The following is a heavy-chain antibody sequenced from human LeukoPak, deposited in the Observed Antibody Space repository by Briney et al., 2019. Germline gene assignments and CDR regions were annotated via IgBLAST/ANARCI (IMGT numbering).Heavy chain of an antibody. D-gene: IGHD2-15*01. Sequence: SETLSLTCAVYGGSVSGYNWSWIRQPPGKGVEWIGEINHSGSTNYNPSLKSRVTISVDTSKSQFSLKLSSVTAADTAVYYCARGVCSGGGCYGLFNYWGQGTLVTVSS. J-gene: IGHJ4*02. CDR3: ARGVCSGGGCYGLFNY. CDR2: INHSGST. CDR1: GGSVSGYN. V-gene: IGHV4-34*01.